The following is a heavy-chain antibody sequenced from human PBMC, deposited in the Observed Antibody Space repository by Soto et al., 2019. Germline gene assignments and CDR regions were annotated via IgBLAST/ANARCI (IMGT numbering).Heavy chain of an antibody. V-gene: IGHV3-23*01. CDR2: ISGSGGST. J-gene: IGHJ5*02. D-gene: IGHD6-13*01. CDR3: AKAESIAAAGVRGWFDP. Sequence: GGSLRLSCAASGFTFSSYAMSWVHQAPGKGLEWVSAISGSGGSTYYADSVKGRFTISRDNSKNTLYLQMNSLRAEDTAVYYCAKAESIAAAGVRGWFDPWGQGTLVTVSS. CDR1: GFTFSSYA.